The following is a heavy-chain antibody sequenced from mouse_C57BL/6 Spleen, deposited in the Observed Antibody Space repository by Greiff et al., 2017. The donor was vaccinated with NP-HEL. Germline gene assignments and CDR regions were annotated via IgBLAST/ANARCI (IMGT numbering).Heavy chain of an antibody. CDR1: GYTFTSYW. D-gene: IGHD2-4*01. J-gene: IGHJ4*01. Sequence: VQLQQSGAELAKPGASVKLSCKASGYTFTSYWMHWVKQRPGQGLEWIGYINPSSGYTKYNQKFKDEATLTADKSSSTAYMQLSSLTYEDSAVYYCARGKDYEDAMDYWGQGTSVTVSS. V-gene: IGHV1-7*01. CDR2: INPSSGYT. CDR3: ARGKDYEDAMDY.